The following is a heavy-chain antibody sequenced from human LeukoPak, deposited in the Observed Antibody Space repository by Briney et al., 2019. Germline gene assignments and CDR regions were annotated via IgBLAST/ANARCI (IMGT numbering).Heavy chain of an antibody. Sequence: GGSLRLSCAASGFTFSSYEMNWVRQAPGKGLEWVSYISSSGSTICYADSVKGRFTISRDNAKNSLYLQMNSLRAEDAAVYYCAGSVWDAFDIWGQGTMVTVSS. CDR1: GFTFSSYE. J-gene: IGHJ3*02. CDR2: ISSSGSTI. V-gene: IGHV3-48*03. CDR3: AGSVWDAFDI. D-gene: IGHD2-8*01.